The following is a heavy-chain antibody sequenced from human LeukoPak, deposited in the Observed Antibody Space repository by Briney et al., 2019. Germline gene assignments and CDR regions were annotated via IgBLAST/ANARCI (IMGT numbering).Heavy chain of an antibody. V-gene: IGHV3-53*01. Sequence: GGSLRLSCAASGFTVSSNYMSWVRQAPGKGLEWVSVIYSGGSTYYADSVKGRFTISRDNSKNTLYLQMNSLRAEDTAVYYCARGGIGTTYYYDSSGLDYWGQGTLVTVSS. CDR3: ARGGIGTTYYYDSSGLDY. CDR1: GFTVSSNY. J-gene: IGHJ4*02. CDR2: IYSGGST. D-gene: IGHD3-22*01.